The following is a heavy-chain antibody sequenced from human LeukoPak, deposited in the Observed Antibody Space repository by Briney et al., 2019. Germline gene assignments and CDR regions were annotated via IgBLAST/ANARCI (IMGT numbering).Heavy chain of an antibody. V-gene: IGHV3-30*04. CDR1: GFTLSSYA. J-gene: IGHJ6*02. CDR2: ISYDGSNK. D-gene: IGHD6-13*01. CDR3: ARPTGYSSSWYWGDYYGMDV. Sequence: GRSLRLSCAASGFTLSSYAMHWVRQAPGKGLKWVAVISYDGSNKYYADSVKGRFTISRDNSKNTLYLQMNSLRAEDTAVYYCARPTGYSSSWYWGDYYGMDVRGQGTTVTVSS.